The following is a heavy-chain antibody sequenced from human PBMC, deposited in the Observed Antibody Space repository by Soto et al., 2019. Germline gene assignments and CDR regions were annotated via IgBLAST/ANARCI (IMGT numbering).Heavy chain of an antibody. CDR3: ARGSTIVRGAPSWFDP. D-gene: IGHD3-10*01. J-gene: IGHJ5*02. CDR1: GGTFSRYT. V-gene: IGHV1-69*02. CDR2: IIPIAAIA. Sequence: QVQLVQSGAEVKKPGSSVKVSCKASGGTFSRYTINWERQAPGQGLEWMGRIIPIAAIANYTQKFQGRVTITVDKSSTTAYMELSSLRSDDTAVYYCARGSTIVRGAPSWFDPWGQGTLVTVSS.